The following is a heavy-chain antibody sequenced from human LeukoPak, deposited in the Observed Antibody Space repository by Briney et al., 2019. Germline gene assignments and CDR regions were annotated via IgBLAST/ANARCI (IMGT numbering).Heavy chain of an antibody. CDR1: GYTFTSYG. CDR2: ISAYNGNT. CDR3: ARDSPRLLWFGEPNWFDP. D-gene: IGHD3-10*01. J-gene: IGHJ5*02. Sequence: ASVKVSYKASGYTFTSYGISWVRQAPGQGLEWMGWISAYNGNTNYAQKLQGRVTMTTDTSTSTAYMELRSLRSDDTAVYYCARDSPRLLWFGEPNWFDPWGQGTLVTVSS. V-gene: IGHV1-18*04.